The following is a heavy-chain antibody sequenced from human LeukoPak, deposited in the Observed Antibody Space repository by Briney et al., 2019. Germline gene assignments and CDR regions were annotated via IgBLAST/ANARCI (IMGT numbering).Heavy chain of an antibody. CDR3: ARDYSRSWYPDY. CDR1: GFTFSSYW. D-gene: IGHD6-13*01. J-gene: IGHJ4*02. Sequence: PGGSLRLSCAASGFTFSSYWMHWVRQAPGKGLVWVSRINSDATSTSYADSVKGRFTISRDNAKNTLYLQMDSLRGEDTAAYYCARDYSRSWYPDYWGQGTLVTVSS. CDR2: INSDATST. V-gene: IGHV3-74*01.